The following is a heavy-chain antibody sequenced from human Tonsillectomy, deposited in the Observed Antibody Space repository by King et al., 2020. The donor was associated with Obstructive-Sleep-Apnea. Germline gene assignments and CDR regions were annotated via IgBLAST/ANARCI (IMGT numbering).Heavy chain of an antibody. CDR3: GADLRSGGMDV. V-gene: IGHV3-9*02. Sequence: VQLVESGGGLVQPGGSLRLSCIASGFSSGDFTMHWVRQVPGKGLEWVSGILPKSSFIGYADSVRGRFTSSRDDAKNSLYLEMNSLRPEDTALYQCGADLRSGGMDVWGHGTTVIVSS. CDR1: GFSSGDFT. CDR2: ILPKSSFI. J-gene: IGHJ6*02.